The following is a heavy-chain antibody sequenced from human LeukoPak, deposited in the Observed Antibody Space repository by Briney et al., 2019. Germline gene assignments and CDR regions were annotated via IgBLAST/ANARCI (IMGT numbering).Heavy chain of an antibody. CDR1: GGSISSYY. D-gene: IGHD2-2*01. CDR2: IYYSGST. V-gene: IGHV4-59*01. Sequence: SETLSLTCTVSGGSISSYYWSWLRQPPGKGLEWIGYIYYSGSTNYNPSLKSRVTTSVDTSKNQFSLKLSSVTAADTAVYYCARARSTSVPYYMDVWGKGTTVTVSS. CDR3: ARARSTSVPYYMDV. J-gene: IGHJ6*03.